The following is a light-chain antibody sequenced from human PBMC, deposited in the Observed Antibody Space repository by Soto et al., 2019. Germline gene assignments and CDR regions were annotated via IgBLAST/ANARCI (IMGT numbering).Light chain of an antibody. CDR1: SSDVGGYNY. J-gene: IGLJ1*01. CDR3: SSYTSSSTLV. Sequence: HSALTQPASVSGPPGQSITISCTGTSSDVGGYNYVSWYQQHPGKAPKLMIYEVSNRPSGVSNRFSGSKSGNTASLTISGLQAEDEADYYCSSYTSSSTLVFGTGTKVTVL. V-gene: IGLV2-14*01. CDR2: EVS.